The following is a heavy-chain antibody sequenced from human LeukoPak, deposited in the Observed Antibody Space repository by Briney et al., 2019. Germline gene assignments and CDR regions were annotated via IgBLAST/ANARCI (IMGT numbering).Heavy chain of an antibody. CDR2: ISGSGGST. CDR3: TNGGSRTGYDFLGNDY. Sequence: GGSLKLSCAASGFSFSTYDMSWVRQAPGKGLEWVSGISGSGGSTYYADSLTGRFTISRDNSKNTLYLQMNSLNTEDTAVYYWTNGGSRTGYDFLGNDYWGQGTLVTVSS. V-gene: IGHV3-23*01. D-gene: IGHD3-3*01. J-gene: IGHJ4*02. CDR1: GFSFSTYD.